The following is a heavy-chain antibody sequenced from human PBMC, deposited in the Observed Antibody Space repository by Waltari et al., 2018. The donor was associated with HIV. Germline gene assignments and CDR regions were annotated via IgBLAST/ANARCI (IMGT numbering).Heavy chain of an antibody. D-gene: IGHD2-2*01. V-gene: IGHV4-39*01. J-gene: IGHJ6*02. CDR3: ARPIVVGALGYGMDV. CDR1: GGASSSSSSY. CDR2: IYYSGST. Sequence: QLQLQASGPGLVKPAETRSLTCTDAGGASSSSSSYWGWIRQPPGKGLEWIGRIYYSGSTYYNPSLKSRVTISVDTSKNQFSLKLSSVTAADTAVYYCARPIVVGALGYGMDVWGQGTTVTVSS.